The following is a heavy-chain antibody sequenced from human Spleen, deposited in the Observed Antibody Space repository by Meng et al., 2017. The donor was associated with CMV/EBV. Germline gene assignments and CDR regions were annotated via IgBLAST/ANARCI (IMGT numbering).Heavy chain of an antibody. Sequence: SLKISCAASGFTFDDFAMHWVRRTPGEGLEWVSGISGNSGFTGYADSVKGRFTISRDNSNDTLYLQMNSLRAEDTDVYYCAKSAFQRRGQKNWFDPWGLGTLVTVSS. V-gene: IGHV3-9*01. CDR3: AKSAFQRRGQKNWFDP. D-gene: IGHD3-10*01. CDR1: GFTFDDFA. J-gene: IGHJ5*02. CDR2: ISGNSGFT.